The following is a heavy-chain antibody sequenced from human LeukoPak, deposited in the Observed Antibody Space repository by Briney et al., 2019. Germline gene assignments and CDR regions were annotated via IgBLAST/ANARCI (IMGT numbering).Heavy chain of an antibody. CDR2: INANTGNP. J-gene: IGHJ2*01. V-gene: IGHV7-4-1*02. Sequence: AASVTVSCKASGYTFTSYSMNWVRQAPGQGLEYMGWINANTGNPTYAQGFTGRFVFSLDTSVSTAYLQISSLKAEDTAVYYCARDFTARDWFFDLWGRGTLVTVFS. CDR3: ARDFTARDWFFDL. CDR1: GYTFTSYS.